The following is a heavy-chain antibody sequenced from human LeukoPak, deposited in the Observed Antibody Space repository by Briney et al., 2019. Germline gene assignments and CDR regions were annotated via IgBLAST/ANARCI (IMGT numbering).Heavy chain of an antibody. CDR1: GFTFSRYW. Sequence: GGPLRLPCAASGFTFSRYWMSWVRQAPGKGLEWVANINEDGSEKNYVDSVKGRFTISRDNAKNSLHLEMNSLTAEDTAVYYCANYYDSSGYYALDMWGQGTMVTVSP. V-gene: IGHV3-7*01. D-gene: IGHD3-22*01. CDR3: ANYYDSSGYYALDM. J-gene: IGHJ3*02. CDR2: INEDGSEK.